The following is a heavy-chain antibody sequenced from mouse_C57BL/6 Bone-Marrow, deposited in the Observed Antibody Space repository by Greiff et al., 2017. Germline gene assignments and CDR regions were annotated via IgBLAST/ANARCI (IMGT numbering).Heavy chain of an antibody. J-gene: IGHJ2*01. Sequence: VQLQQSGAELVRPGASVKLSCTASGFNIKDDYMHWVKPRPEQGLEWIGWIDPENGDTEYASKFQGKATITADTSSNTAYLQLSSLTSEDTAVYYCTTAYYSNYRGYYFDYWGQGTTLTVSS. CDR1: GFNIKDDY. V-gene: IGHV14-4*01. CDR2: IDPENGDT. CDR3: TTAYYSNYRGYYFDY. D-gene: IGHD2-5*01.